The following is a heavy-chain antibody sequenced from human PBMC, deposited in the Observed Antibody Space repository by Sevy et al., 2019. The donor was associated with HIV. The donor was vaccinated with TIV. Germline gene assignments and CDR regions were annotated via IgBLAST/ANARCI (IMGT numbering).Heavy chain of an antibody. CDR3: AKSPIAAAEREFDY. V-gene: IGHV3-23*01. Sequence: GGSLRLSCAASGFTFSSYAMSWVRQAPGKGLEWVSAISGSRGSTYYADSEKGRFTISRDNSKNTLYMQMNSLRAEDTAVYYCAKSPIAAAEREFDYWGQGTLVTVSS. J-gene: IGHJ4*02. CDR2: ISGSRGST. D-gene: IGHD6-13*01. CDR1: GFTFSSYA.